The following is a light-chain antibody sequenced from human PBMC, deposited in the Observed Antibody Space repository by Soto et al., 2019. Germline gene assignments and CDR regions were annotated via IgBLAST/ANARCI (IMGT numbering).Light chain of an antibody. J-gene: IGKJ5*01. CDR1: QSINHY. Sequence: EIVLTQSPPTLSLSPGERATLSCRASQSINHYLAWYQQKPGQAPSLLIYEASNRATGIPARFSGSVSGTHFTLAISSLEPEDFAVYYCHQRTNWPLTCGQGTRLEIK. CDR3: HQRTNWPLT. CDR2: EAS. V-gene: IGKV3-11*01.